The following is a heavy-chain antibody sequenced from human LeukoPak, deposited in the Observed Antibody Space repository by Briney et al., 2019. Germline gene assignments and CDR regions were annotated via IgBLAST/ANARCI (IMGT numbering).Heavy chain of an antibody. V-gene: IGHV4-39*01. Sequence: SETLSLTCTVSGGSISSSSYYWGWIRQPPGKGLEWIGSIYYSGSTYYNPSLKSRVTISVDTSKNQFSLKLSSVTAADTAVYYCARPQYYYDSSGYSNWGQGTLVTVPS. D-gene: IGHD3-22*01. J-gene: IGHJ4*02. CDR1: GGSISSSSYY. CDR3: ARPQYYYDSSGYSN. CDR2: IYYSGST.